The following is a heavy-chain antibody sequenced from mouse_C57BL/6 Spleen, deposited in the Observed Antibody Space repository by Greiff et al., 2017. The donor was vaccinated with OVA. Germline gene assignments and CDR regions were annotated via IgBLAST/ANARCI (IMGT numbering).Heavy chain of an antibody. D-gene: IGHD1-1*01. V-gene: IGHV1-64*01. CDR1: GYTFTSYW. Sequence: QVQLQQPGAELVKPGASVKLSCKASGYTFTSYWMHWVKQRPGQGLEWIGMIHPNSGSTNYNDTFKSKATLTVDKSSSTAYMQLSSLTSEDSAVYYCAREITTVVATEGYFDYWGQGTTLTVSS. CDR2: IHPNSGST. J-gene: IGHJ2*01. CDR3: AREITTVVATEGYFDY.